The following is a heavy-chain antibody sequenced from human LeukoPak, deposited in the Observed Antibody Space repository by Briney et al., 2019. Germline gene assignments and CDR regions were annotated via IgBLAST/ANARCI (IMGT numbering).Heavy chain of an antibody. V-gene: IGHV3-23*01. CDR2: ISESGDST. Sequence: PGGSLRLSCAASGFTFSRYAMSWVRQAPGKGLEWVSIISESGDSTYYADSVKGRFTISRDNSKNTLYLQMNSLRAEDTAVYYCAKFVNYGNYYYSYYMDVWGKGTTVTVSS. CDR1: GFTFSRYA. CDR3: AKFVNYGNYYYSYYMDV. J-gene: IGHJ6*03. D-gene: IGHD3-10*01.